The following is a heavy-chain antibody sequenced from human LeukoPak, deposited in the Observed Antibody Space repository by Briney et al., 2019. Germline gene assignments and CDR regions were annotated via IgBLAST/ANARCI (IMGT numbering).Heavy chain of an antibody. Sequence: SETLSLTCAVYGGSFSGYYWSWIRQPPGKGLEWIGEINHSGSTNYNPSLKSRVTISVDTSKNQFSLRLSSVTAADTAVYYCARHLGYCSGGSCGLGEFDYWGRGTLVTVSS. D-gene: IGHD2-15*01. J-gene: IGHJ4*02. CDR1: GGSFSGYY. CDR3: ARHLGYCSGGSCGLGEFDY. V-gene: IGHV4-34*01. CDR2: INHSGST.